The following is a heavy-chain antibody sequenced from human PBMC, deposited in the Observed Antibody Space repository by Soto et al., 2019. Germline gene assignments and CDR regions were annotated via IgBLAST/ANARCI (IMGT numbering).Heavy chain of an antibody. Sequence: VQLVESGGGLVQPGGSLRLSCAASGFTFSSYWMHWVRQAPGKGLVWVSRINSDGSSTSYADSVKGRFTISRDNAKNTLYLQMNSLRAEDTAVYYCAREERWLQLRTAFEIWGQGTMVTVSS. V-gene: IGHV3-74*01. D-gene: IGHD5-12*01. J-gene: IGHJ3*02. CDR2: INSDGSST. CDR3: AREERWLQLRTAFEI. CDR1: GFTFSSYW.